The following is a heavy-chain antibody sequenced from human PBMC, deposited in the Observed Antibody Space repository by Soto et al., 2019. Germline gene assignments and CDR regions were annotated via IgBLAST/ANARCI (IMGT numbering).Heavy chain of an antibody. CDR3: ARLWFGKPPEYLDY. V-gene: IGHV4-4*07. D-gene: IGHD3-10*01. CDR2: IYTSGNS. CDR1: GGSIRNYY. Sequence: QVQLQESGPGLVKPSETLSLTCSVSGGSIRNYYWNWIRQPAGKGLEWIGRIYTSGNSDYNPSLKSRVTMSADTSKNQLSLRLSSVTAADSAVYYCARLWFGKPPEYLDYWCQGIRVTISA. J-gene: IGHJ4*02.